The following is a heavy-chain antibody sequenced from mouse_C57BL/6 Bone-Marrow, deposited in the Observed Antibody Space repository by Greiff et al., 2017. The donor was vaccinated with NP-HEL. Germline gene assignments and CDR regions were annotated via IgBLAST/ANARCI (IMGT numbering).Heavy chain of an antibody. D-gene: IGHD1-1*01. V-gene: IGHV6-3*01. CDR1: GFTFSNYW. J-gene: IGHJ2*01. CDR2: IRLKSDNYAT. Sequence: EVKLMESGGGLVQPGGSMKLSCVASGFTFSNYWMNWVRQSPEKGLEWVAQIRLKSDNYATHYAESVKGRFTISRDDSKSSVYLQMNNLRAEDTGIYYCTDLFITTVVDYWGQGTTLTVSS. CDR3: TDLFITTVVDY.